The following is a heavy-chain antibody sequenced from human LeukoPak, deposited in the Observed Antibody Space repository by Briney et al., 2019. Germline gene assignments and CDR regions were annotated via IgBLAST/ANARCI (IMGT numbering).Heavy chain of an antibody. CDR1: GCTFTSYG. J-gene: IGHJ4*02. Sequence: ASVKVSCKASGCTFTSYGTSWVRQAPGQGPEWMGWISGYNGNTNYAQKFQGRVTMTTDTSTSTAYMEVRGLRSDDTAIYYCARDRSTAAHEYWGQGTLVTVSS. CDR3: ARDRSTAAHEY. V-gene: IGHV1-18*01. CDR2: ISGYNGNT. D-gene: IGHD2-2*01.